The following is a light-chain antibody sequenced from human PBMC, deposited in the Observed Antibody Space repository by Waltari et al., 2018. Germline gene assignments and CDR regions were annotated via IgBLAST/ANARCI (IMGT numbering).Light chain of an antibody. V-gene: IGKV3-11*01. Sequence: EIVLTQSPATLSLSPGERATLSCRASQSITSFLAWYQQKPGQAPRLLIYDTSNRATGIPARFSGSGSGTDFTLTISSLGPEDCAVYYCQQRSNWPPSFGPGTKVDIK. CDR1: QSITSF. CDR3: QQRSNWPPS. CDR2: DTS. J-gene: IGKJ3*01.